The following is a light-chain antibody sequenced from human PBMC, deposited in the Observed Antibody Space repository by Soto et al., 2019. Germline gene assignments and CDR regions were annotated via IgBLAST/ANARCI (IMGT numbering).Light chain of an antibody. CDR2: GAS. J-gene: IGKJ1*01. V-gene: IGKV3-20*01. Sequence: EIVLTQSPGTLSLSPGERATLSCRASQSVSSSYLAWYQQKPGQAPRLLIYGASSRATGIPDKFSGSGSGTDSTLTISRLEPEDFAVYYCQQYGSSPGTFGQETKVEIK. CDR1: QSVSSSY. CDR3: QQYGSSPGT.